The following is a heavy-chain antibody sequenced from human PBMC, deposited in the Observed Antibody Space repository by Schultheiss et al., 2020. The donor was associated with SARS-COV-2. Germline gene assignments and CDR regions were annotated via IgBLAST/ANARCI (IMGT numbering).Heavy chain of an antibody. CDR2: IYTSGST. V-gene: IGHV4-59*10. CDR3: ARTVPLTGDWVGGDYYYGMDV. CDR1: GGSFSGYY. J-gene: IGHJ6*02. Sequence: SETLSLTCAVYGGSFSGYYWSWIRQPAGKGLEWIGRIYTSGSTYYNPSLKSRVTISVDTSKNQFSLKLSSVTAADTAVYYCARTVPLTGDWVGGDYYYGMDVWGQGTTVTVSS. D-gene: IGHD7-27*01.